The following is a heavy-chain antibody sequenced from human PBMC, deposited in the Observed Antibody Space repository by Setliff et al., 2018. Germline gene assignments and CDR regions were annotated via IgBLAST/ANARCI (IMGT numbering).Heavy chain of an antibody. CDR1: GGSISSGDYY. Sequence: SETLSLTCTVSGGSISSGDYYWSWIRQPPGKGLEWIGYIYYSGSTYYNPSLKSRVTISVDTSKNQFSLKLSSVTAADTAVYYCARGGIAAAGIKYWGQGTLVTVSS. CDR2: IYYSGST. D-gene: IGHD6-13*01. J-gene: IGHJ4*02. V-gene: IGHV4-30-4*02. CDR3: ARGGIAAAGIKY.